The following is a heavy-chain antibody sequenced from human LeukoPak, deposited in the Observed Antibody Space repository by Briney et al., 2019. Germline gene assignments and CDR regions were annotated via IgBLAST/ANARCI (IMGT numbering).Heavy chain of an antibody. D-gene: IGHD3-22*01. V-gene: IGHV5-51*01. Sequence: GESLKISCKASGYTFTGYWIGWVRQMPGKGLEWMGIIYPGDSDTRYSPSFQGQVTISADKSITTAYLQWSRLKASDTGMYYCARIPHDGSSDTFDIWGQGTMVSVSS. CDR1: GYTFTGYW. J-gene: IGHJ3*02. CDR3: ARIPHDGSSDTFDI. CDR2: IYPGDSDT.